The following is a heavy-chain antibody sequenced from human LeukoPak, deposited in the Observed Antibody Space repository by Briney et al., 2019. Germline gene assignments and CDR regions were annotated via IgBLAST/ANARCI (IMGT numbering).Heavy chain of an antibody. CDR1: GGSISSGGYY. CDR2: IYYSGST. D-gene: IGHD4-17*01. J-gene: IGHJ4*02. CDR3: ARDSGRTTATKFDY. V-gene: IGHV4-31*03. Sequence: SETLSLTCTVSGGSISSGGYYWSRIRQHPGKGLEWIGYIYYSGSTYYNPSLKSRVTISVDTSKNQFSLKLSSVTAADTAVYYCARDSGRTTATKFDYWGQGTLVTVSS.